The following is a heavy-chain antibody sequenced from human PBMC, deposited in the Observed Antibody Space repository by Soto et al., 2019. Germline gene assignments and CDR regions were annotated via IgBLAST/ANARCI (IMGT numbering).Heavy chain of an antibody. D-gene: IGHD6-19*01. Sequence: ASVKVSCKASGYTFTSYAMHWVRQAPGQRLEWMGWINADNGNTKYSQKFQGRVTVTRDTFASTGYMELSSLRSEDTAVYYCAREGPGIAVAGTRGGWFDPWGQGTLVTVSS. V-gene: IGHV1-3*01. CDR1: GYTFTSYA. CDR3: AREGPGIAVAGTRGGWFDP. J-gene: IGHJ5*02. CDR2: INADNGNT.